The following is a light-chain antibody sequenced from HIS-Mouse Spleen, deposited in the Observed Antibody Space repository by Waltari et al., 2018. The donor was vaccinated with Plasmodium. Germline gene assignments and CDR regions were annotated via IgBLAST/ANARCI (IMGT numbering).Light chain of an antibody. CDR1: QGISSW. Sequence: DIQMTQSPSTLSASVGDRVTLTCRASQGISSWLAWYQQKPGKAPKLLIYKASSLESGVPSRFSGSGSGTEFTLTISSLQPDDFATYYCQQYNSYWTFGQGTKVEIK. J-gene: IGKJ1*01. CDR3: QQYNSYWT. CDR2: KAS. V-gene: IGKV1-5*03.